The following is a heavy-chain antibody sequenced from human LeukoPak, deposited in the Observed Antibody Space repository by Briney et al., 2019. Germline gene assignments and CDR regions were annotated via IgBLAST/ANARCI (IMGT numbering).Heavy chain of an antibody. CDR3: AKDSDCSSTSCYSAEYFQH. J-gene: IGHJ1*01. CDR1: GFTFSSYG. D-gene: IGHD2-2*01. CDR2: IRYDGSNK. Sequence: GSLRLSCAASGFTFSSYGMHWVRQAPGKGLEWVAFIRYDGSNKYYADSVKGRFTISRDNSKNTLYLQMNSLRAEDTAVYYCAKDSDCSSTSCYSAEYFQHWGQGTLVTVSS. V-gene: IGHV3-30*02.